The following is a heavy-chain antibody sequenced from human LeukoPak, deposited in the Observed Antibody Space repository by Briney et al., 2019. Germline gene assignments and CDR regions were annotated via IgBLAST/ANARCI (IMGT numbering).Heavy chain of an antibody. Sequence: GGSLRLSCAASGFTLDDYAMHWVRQAPGKGLEWVSGMSWNSCSICYADSVKGRFTISRDNAKNSLYLQMNRLRAEDTALYYCAKARYSSSGDFDYWGQGTLVTVSS. CDR3: AKARYSSSGDFDY. V-gene: IGHV3-9*01. D-gene: IGHD6-6*01. J-gene: IGHJ4*02. CDR1: GFTLDDYA. CDR2: MSWNSCSI.